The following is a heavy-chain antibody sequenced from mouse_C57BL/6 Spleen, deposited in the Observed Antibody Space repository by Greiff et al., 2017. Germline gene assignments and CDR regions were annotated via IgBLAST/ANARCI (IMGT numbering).Heavy chain of an antibody. D-gene: IGHD1-1*01. CDR3: LTVTGNYFDY. CDR2: IHPNSGST. V-gene: IGHV1-64*01. CDR1: GYTFTSYW. Sequence: QVQLQQPGAELVKPGASVKLSCKASGYTFTSYWMHWVKQRPGQGLEWIGMIHPNSGSTNYNEKFKSKATLTVDKSSSTAYMQLSSLTSEDSAVYYCLTVTGNYFDYWGQGTTLTVSS. J-gene: IGHJ2*01.